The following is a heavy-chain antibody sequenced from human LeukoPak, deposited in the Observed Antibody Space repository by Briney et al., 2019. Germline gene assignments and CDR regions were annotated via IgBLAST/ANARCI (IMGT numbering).Heavy chain of an antibody. CDR3: ARAPYGRYCPDDY. CDR1: GFNFSNYN. D-gene: IGHD3-10*01. Sequence: GGSLRLACAASGFNFSNYNMNWVRQAPGRGLEWVSSIDESHTYIYYADSVKGRFTISRDNAKNSLYLQMTNLRADDSAIYYCARAPYGRYCPDDYWGQGTLVTVSS. CDR2: IDESHTYI. V-gene: IGHV3-21*04. J-gene: IGHJ4*02.